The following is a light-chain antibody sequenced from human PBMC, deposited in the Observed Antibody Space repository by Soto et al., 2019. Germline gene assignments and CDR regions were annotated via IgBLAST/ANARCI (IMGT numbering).Light chain of an antibody. J-gene: IGLJ7*01. V-gene: IGLV1-40*01. CDR3: QSYDSSLSGSV. CDR2: GNT. CDR1: SSNFGGNT. Sequence: QSVLTQPPSASGTPGQRVIISCSGSSSNFGGNTANWYQQFPGTAPKVLIYGNTNRPSGVSDRFSGSRSGTSASLAITGLQAEDEADYYCQSYDSSLSGSVFGGGTQLTVL.